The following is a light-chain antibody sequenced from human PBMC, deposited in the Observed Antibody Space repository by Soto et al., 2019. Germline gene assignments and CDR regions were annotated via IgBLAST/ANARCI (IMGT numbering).Light chain of an antibody. V-gene: IGKV3-15*01. J-gene: IGKJ2*01. Sequence: EIVMTQSPATLSVSPGERATLSCRASQRVSRNIAWYRQKPDKAPTLLMYGVSTRAIGIPARFSGSGSGTEFTHTISSLQSEDFPVYYCQQYNNWQYTFGQGTKLEIK. CDR2: GVS. CDR1: QRVSRN. CDR3: QQYNNWQYT.